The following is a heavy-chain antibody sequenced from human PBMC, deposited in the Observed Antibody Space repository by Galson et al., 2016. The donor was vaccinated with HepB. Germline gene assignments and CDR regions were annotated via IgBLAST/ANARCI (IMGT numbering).Heavy chain of an antibody. CDR3: ARRGDRRRDFDY. CDR2: ISYDGGNK. CDR1: GFPFSVYS. J-gene: IGHJ4*02. Sequence: LRLSCAASGFPFSVYSMHWVRQAPGKGLEWLAVISYDGGNKYYADSVKGRFTISKDNSKNMLYLHMNSLRTEDTALYFCARRGDRRRDFDYWGQGTLVTVSS. V-gene: IGHV3-30-3*01.